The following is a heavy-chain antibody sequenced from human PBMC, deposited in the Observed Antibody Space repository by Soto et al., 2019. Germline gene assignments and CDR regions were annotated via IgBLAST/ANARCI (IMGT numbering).Heavy chain of an antibody. J-gene: IGHJ4*02. V-gene: IGHV4-59*02. CDR2: IYASGSP. D-gene: IGHD1-26*01. Sequence: PWETLSLTCTISGGSVSVYYWSWIRQSTGQGLEWIGYIYASGSPYYNPSLRSRVTISADTSKNQISLKLTSPTAADTAVYWCGRAVGSSGPQYWGRGTLVTVSS. CDR1: GGSVSVYY. CDR3: GRAVGSSGPQY.